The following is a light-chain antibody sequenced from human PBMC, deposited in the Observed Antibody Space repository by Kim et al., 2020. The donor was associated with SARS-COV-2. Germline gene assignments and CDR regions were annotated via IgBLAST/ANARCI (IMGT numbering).Light chain of an antibody. CDR1: QRISTY. Sequence: DIQMSQSPSSLAGLVGDRVTITCRASQRISTYLNWYQQKPGKAPTLLIYAASSLQSGVPSRFSGSGSGTDFTFTISSLQPDDFATYYCQQSYDTPYTFGQGTKLEI. CDR2: AAS. CDR3: QQSYDTPYT. V-gene: IGKV1-39*01. J-gene: IGKJ2*01.